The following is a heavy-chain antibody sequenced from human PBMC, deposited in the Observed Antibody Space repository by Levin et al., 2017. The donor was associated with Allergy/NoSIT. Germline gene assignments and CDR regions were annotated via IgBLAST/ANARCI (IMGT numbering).Heavy chain of an antibody. V-gene: IGHV3-33*01. CDR2: IWYDGSNK. CDR3: ARDYNDILTGYYPSYYFDY. D-gene: IGHD3-9*01. Sequence: AGGSLRLSCAASGFTFSSYGMHWVRQAPGKGLEWVAVIWYDGSNKYYADSVKGRFTISRDNSKNTLYLQMNSLRAEDTAVYYCARDYNDILTGYYPSYYFDYWGQGTLVTVSS. CDR1: GFTFSSYG. J-gene: IGHJ4*02.